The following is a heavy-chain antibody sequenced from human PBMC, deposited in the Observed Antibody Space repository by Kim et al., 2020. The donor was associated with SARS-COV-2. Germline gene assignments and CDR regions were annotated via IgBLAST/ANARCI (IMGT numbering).Heavy chain of an antibody. V-gene: IGHV2-70*01. CDR3: ARIPEYSSGSYYYYGMDV. CDR2: IDWDDDK. D-gene: IGHD6-19*01. CDR1: GFSLSTSGMC. J-gene: IGHJ6*02. Sequence: SGPTLVHPTQTLTLTCTFSGFSLSTSGMCVSWIRQPPGKALEWLALIDWDDDKYYSTSLKTRLTISKDTSKNQVVLTMTNMDPVDTATYYCARIPEYSSGSYYYYGMDVWGQGTTVTVSS.